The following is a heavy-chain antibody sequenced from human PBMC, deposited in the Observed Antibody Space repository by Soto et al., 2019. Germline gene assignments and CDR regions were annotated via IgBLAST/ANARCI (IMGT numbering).Heavy chain of an antibody. Sequence: TGGSLRLSCAASGFTFSSYAMHWVRQAPGKGLEWVAVISYDGSNKYYADSVKGRFTISRDNSKNTLYLQMNSLRAEDTAVYYCARAGYYYFWSGYYSSYLFDFRGQRTPVTVSS. D-gene: IGHD3-3*01. CDR1: GFTFSSYA. CDR3: ARAGYYYFWSGYYSSYLFDF. J-gene: IGHJ4*02. V-gene: IGHV3-30-3*01. CDR2: ISYDGSNK.